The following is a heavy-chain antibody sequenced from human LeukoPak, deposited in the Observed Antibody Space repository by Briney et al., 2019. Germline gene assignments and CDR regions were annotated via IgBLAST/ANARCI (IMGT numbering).Heavy chain of an antibody. CDR2: MKSRGSGGTT. V-gene: IGHV3-15*01. Sequence: PGGSLRLSCEGSGFSFSDAWMNWVRQAPGKGLEWVGRMKSRGSGGTTDYAAPVKGRFTISRDDSKNTLFLQRSGLQGEITSVFYCAGDWTYYFDIAVWGQKSTRTPSS. J-gene: IGHJ6*02. D-gene: IGHD3/OR15-3a*01. CDR1: GFSFSDAW. CDR3: AGDWTYYFDIAV.